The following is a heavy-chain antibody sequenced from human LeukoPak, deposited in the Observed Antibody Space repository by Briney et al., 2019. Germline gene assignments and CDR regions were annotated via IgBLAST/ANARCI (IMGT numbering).Heavy chain of an antibody. Sequence: GASVKVSCKASGYTFTGYYMHWVRQAPGQGLEWMGRINPNSGGTNYAQKFQGRVTMTRDTSISTAYMELSRLRSDDTAVHYCARDLESITGTGFDPWGQGTLVTVSS. CDR3: ARDLESITGTGFDP. CDR2: INPNSGGT. CDR1: GYTFTGYY. D-gene: IGHD1-20*01. V-gene: IGHV1-2*06. J-gene: IGHJ5*02.